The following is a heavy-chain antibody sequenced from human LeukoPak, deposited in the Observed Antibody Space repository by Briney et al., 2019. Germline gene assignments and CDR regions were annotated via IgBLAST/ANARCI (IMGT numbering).Heavy chain of an antibody. CDR2: IYSGGST. CDR3: ARAYYYASGSYFFDY. D-gene: IGHD3-10*01. J-gene: IGHJ4*02. V-gene: IGHV3-66*01. Sequence: GGALRLSCAASGFTVSSNYMSWVRQAPGKGLEWVSGIYSGGSTYDADSVKGRFTISRDNSKNTLYLQMNRLRAGDMAVYYCARAYYYASGSYFFDYWGQGTLVTVSS. CDR1: GFTVSSNY.